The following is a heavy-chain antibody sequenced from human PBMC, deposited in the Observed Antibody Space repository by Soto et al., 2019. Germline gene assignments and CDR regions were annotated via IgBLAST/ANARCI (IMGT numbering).Heavy chain of an antibody. D-gene: IGHD1-26*01. CDR3: TRAAIKGELLDY. V-gene: IGHV3-48*01. J-gene: IGHJ4*02. CDR1: GFTFSSYA. Sequence: GGSLRLSCAASGFTFSSYAMSWVRQAPGKGLEWVSYISSSSDTIYYADSVKGRFTISRDNAKNLLYLQMKSLRAEDTAVYYRTRAAIKGELLDYWGQGTQVTVSS. CDR2: ISSSSDTI.